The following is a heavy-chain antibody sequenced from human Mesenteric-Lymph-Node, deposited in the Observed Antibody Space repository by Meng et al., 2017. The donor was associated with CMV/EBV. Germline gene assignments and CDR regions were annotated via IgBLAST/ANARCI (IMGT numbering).Heavy chain of an antibody. J-gene: IGHJ5*01. Sequence: GYITRGNYFWTWNRQDPGKGPEWIGHVFHSGSTYSIPSLRGRVIMSLDTSKNQFSLKLTSVTAADTAVYFCAREDGSGSFSRWFDSWGPGTLVTVSS. CDR1: GYITRGNYF. CDR3: AREDGSGSFSRWFDS. V-gene: IGHV4-30-4*06. D-gene: IGHD3-10*01. CDR2: VFHSGST.